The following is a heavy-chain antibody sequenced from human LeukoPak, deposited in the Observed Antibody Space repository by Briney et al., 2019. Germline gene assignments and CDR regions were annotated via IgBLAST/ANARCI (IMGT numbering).Heavy chain of an antibody. CDR2: ISGSGGST. CDR3: AKDQIVVVPAALDY. J-gene: IGHJ4*02. D-gene: IGHD2-2*01. CDR1: GFTFSSYA. Sequence: PGGSLRLSCAASGFTFSSYAMSWVREAPGKGLEWVSAISGSGGSTYYADSVKGRFTISRDNSKNTLYLQMNSLRAEDTAVYYCAKDQIVVVPAALDYWGQGTLVTVSS. V-gene: IGHV3-23*01.